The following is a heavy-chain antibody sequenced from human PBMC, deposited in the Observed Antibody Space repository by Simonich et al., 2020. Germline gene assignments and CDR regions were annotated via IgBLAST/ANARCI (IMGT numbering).Heavy chain of an antibody. CDR1: GGSIISYY. Sequence: QVQLQESGPGLVKPSETLSLTCTVSGGSIISYYRGWIRQPPGKGLEWIGYIYYSGSTNYNPALKSRVTISVDTSKTQFSLKLSSVTAADTAVYYCARGGLYFDYWGQGTLVTVSS. CDR3: ARGGLYFDY. J-gene: IGHJ4*02. D-gene: IGHD2-15*01. CDR2: IYYSGST. V-gene: IGHV4-59*01.